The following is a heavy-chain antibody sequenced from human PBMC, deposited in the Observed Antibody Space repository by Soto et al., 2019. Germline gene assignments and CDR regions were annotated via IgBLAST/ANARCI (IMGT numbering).Heavy chain of an antibody. CDR1: GYTFTGDY. Sequence: ASVKVSCKASGYTFTGDYMDWVRQAPGQGLEWMGIINPSGGSTSYAQKFQGRVTMTRDTSTSTVYMELSSLRSEDTAVYYCARGQRYQQLSRLIDYWGQGTLVTVSS. V-gene: IGHV1-46*01. D-gene: IGHD2-2*01. CDR3: ARGQRYQQLSRLIDY. J-gene: IGHJ4*02. CDR2: INPSGGST.